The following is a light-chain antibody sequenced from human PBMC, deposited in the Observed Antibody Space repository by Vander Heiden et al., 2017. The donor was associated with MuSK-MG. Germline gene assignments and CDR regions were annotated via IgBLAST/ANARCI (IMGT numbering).Light chain of an antibody. CDR3: QQYNRFRT. CDR2: TAS. V-gene: IGKV1-5*03. Sequence: DIRMTQSPSTLSASVGDRVTITCRASQSISSWLAWFQQRPGTAPRLLIHTASTVQPGVSSRFSGSGSGTEFTLTISSLQPDDVATYYCQQYNRFRTFGQGTRV. CDR1: QSISSW. J-gene: IGKJ1*01.